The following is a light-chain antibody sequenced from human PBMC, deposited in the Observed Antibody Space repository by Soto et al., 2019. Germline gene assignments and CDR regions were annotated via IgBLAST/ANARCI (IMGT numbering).Light chain of an antibody. CDR2: DAS. CDR1: QSVSSY. J-gene: IGKJ3*01. V-gene: IGKV3-11*01. Sequence: EIVLTQSPATLSLSPGERATLSCRASQSVSSYLAWYQQKPGQAPRLLIYDASNRATGIPARFSGSGSWTDFTLTISSLEPEYCAVYFCQQRNNWPLNFGPGTKVDV. CDR3: QQRNNWPLN.